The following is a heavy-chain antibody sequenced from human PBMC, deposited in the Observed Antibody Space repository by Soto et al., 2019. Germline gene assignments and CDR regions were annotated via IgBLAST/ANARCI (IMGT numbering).Heavy chain of an antibody. V-gene: IGHV3-33*08. CDR2: IWYDGSNK. CDR3: ARDINSSGGAFDAFDI. D-gene: IGHD6-19*01. Sequence: QVQLVESGGGVVQPGRSLRLSCAASGFTFSSYGMHWVRQAPGKGLEWVAVIWYDGSNKYYADSVKGRFTISRDNSKNARFLKMFTLTTEGTTVYYCARDINSSGGAFDAFDIWRHGTMVIVSS. J-gene: IGHJ3*02. CDR1: GFTFSSYG.